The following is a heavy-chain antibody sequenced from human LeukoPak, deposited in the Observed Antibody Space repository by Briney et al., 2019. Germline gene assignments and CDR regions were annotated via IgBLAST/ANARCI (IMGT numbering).Heavy chain of an antibody. D-gene: IGHD1-26*01. CDR1: GFTFSSYA. J-gene: IGHJ4*02. CDR2: ISGSGGST. V-gene: IGHV3-23*01. Sequence: GGSLRLSCAASGFTFSSYAMSWVRQAPGKGLEWVSAISGSGGSTYYADSVKGRFTISRDNSKNTLYLQMNSLRAEDTDVYYCAKTSGLYSGSYPSSLWGQGTLVTVSS. CDR3: AKTSGLYSGSYPSSL.